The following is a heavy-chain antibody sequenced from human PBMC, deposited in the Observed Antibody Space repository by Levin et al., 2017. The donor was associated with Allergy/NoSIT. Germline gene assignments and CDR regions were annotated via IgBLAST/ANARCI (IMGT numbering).Heavy chain of an antibody. J-gene: IGHJ6*02. CDR2: MNPNSGNT. D-gene: IGHD6-13*01. CDR1: GYTFTSYD. Sequence: ASVKVSCKASGYTFTSYDINWVRQATGQGLEWMGWMNPNSGNTGYAQKFQGRVTMTRNTSISTAYMELSSLRSEDTAVYYCARDSSSWYLHYYYYYGMDVWGQGTTVTVSS. CDR3: ARDSSSWYLHYYYYYGMDV. V-gene: IGHV1-8*01.